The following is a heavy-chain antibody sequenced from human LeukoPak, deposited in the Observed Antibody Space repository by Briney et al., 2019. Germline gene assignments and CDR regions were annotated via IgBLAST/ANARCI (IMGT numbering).Heavy chain of an antibody. D-gene: IGHD1-26*01. CDR2: ISYDGSNK. CDR1: GFTFSSYG. V-gene: IGHV3-30*18. Sequence: PGGSLRLSCAASGFTFSSYGMHWVRQAPGKGLEWVAVISYDGSNKYYADSVKGRFTISRDNSKNTLYLQMNSLRAEDTAVYYCAKGRVGARGAIDYWGQGTLVTVSS. J-gene: IGHJ4*02. CDR3: AKGRVGARGAIDY.